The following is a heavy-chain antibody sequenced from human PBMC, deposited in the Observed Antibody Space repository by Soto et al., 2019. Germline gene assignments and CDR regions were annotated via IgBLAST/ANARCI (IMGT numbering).Heavy chain of an antibody. CDR3: AKSTLVGGNSFLFDF. J-gene: IGHJ4*02. CDR2: ISDDGSNK. Sequence: QEQMVESGGGVVQPGRSLRLSCVASGLTFSHFGMHWVRQAPGKGLEWVAVISDDGSNKYYADSVEGRFTISRDNSKNTLFLQVNSLRTEDTAVYYCAKSTLVGGNSFLFDFWGQGTLVTVSS. CDR1: GLTFSHFG. V-gene: IGHV3-30*18. D-gene: IGHD2-21*01.